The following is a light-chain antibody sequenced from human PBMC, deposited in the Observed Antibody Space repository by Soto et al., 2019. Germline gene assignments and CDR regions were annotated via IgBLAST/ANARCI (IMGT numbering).Light chain of an antibody. CDR2: GAS. V-gene: IGKV3-20*01. CDR3: QQYGSSGT. J-gene: IGKJ1*01. Sequence: EIVLTQSPGTLSLSPGERATLSVMASQSVSNNYLAWYQQKPGQAPRLLIYGASNRATGIPDRFSGSGSGTDFTLTISRLEPEDFAVYYCQQYGSSGTFGQGTKVDI. CDR1: QSVSNNY.